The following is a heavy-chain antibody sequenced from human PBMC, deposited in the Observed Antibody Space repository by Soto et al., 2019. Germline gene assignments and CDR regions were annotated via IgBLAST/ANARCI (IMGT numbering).Heavy chain of an antibody. D-gene: IGHD3-3*01. CDR1: GYTFTSYG. CDR2: ISGYNGNT. V-gene: IGHV1-18*01. CDR3: ARVVKYDFWSGYYPDFDY. Sequence: QVQLVQSGDEVKKPGASVKVSCKASGYTFTSYGISWVRQAPGQGLEWMGWISGYNGNTNYAQKLQGRVTMTTDTSTSTAYMELRSLRSDDTAVYYCARVVKYDFWSGYYPDFDYWGQGTLVTVSS. J-gene: IGHJ4*02.